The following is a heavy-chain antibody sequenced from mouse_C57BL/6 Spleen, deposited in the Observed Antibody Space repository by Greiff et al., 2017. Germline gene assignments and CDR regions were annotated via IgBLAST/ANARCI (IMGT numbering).Heavy chain of an antibody. J-gene: IGHJ2*01. Sequence: EVQLQQSGAELVKPGASVKLSCTASGFNIKDYYMHWVKQRTEQGLEWIGRIDPEDGETNYAPKFQGTATITADTSSNTAYLQRSSLTSEDTAVYYCARWGASLYYFDYWGQGTTLTVSS. D-gene: IGHD6-1*01. CDR1: GFNIKDYY. CDR3: ARWGASLYYFDY. CDR2: IDPEDGET. V-gene: IGHV14-2*01.